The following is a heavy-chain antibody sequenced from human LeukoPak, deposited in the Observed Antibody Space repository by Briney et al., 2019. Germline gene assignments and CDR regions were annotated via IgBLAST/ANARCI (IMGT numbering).Heavy chain of an antibody. J-gene: IGHJ3*02. CDR2: ISGSGGST. Sequence: PGGSLRLSCAASGFTFSSYAMSWVRQAPGKGLEWVSAISGSGGSTYYADSVKGRFTIPRDNSKNTLYLQMNSLRAEDTAVYYCTKDGIAVVPTDAFDIWGQGTMVTVSS. CDR3: TKDGIAVVPTDAFDI. V-gene: IGHV3-23*01. D-gene: IGHD6-19*01. CDR1: GFTFSSYA.